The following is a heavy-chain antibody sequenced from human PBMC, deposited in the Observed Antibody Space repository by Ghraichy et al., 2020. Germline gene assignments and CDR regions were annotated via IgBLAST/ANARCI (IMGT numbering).Heavy chain of an antibody. V-gene: IGHV3-74*01. J-gene: IGHJ4*02. CDR2: IYTDVSTA. D-gene: IGHD4-17*01. CDR3: AGSAVTYYGTALDY. Sequence: LSLTCAVSGFTFTDYWMHWVRQAPGKGLVWVSRIYTDVSTATYADSVKGRFTISRDNAKNTLYLQMNSLRADDTAVYYCAGSAVTYYGTALDYWGQGNLVTVSS. CDR1: GFTFTDYW.